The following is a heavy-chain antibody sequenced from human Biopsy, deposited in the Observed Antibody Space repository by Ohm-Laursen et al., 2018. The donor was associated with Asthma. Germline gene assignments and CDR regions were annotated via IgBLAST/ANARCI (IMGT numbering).Heavy chain of an antibody. J-gene: IGHJ2*01. CDR2: ISYSGST. Sequence: GTLSLTCTVSGGSVSSGSYYWSWLRQPPGKGLAWVGYISYSGSTDYNPSLKSRLNISMDTSKNQFSLKLSSVTAADTAVYYCARVPATLRYFDLWGQGTLVTVSS. CDR1: GGSVSSGSYY. CDR3: ARVPATLRYFDL. D-gene: IGHD2-15*01. V-gene: IGHV4-61*01.